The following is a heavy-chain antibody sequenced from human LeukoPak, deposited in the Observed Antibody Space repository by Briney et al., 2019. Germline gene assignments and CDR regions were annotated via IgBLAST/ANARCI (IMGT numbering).Heavy chain of an antibody. CDR2: IIPIFGTA. V-gene: IGHV1-69*05. CDR3: ARDREYCSGGSCYSGDY. Sequence: SVKVSCKASGYTLTGYYMHWVRQAPGQGLEWMGGIIPIFGTANYAQKFQGRVTITTDESTSTAYMELSSLRSEDTAVYYCARDREYCSGGSCYSGDYWGQGTLVTVSS. J-gene: IGHJ4*02. CDR1: GYTLTGYY. D-gene: IGHD2-15*01.